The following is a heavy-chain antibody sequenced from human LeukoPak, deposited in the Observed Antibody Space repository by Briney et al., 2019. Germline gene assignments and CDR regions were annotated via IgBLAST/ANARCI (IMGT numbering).Heavy chain of an antibody. CDR2: ISGSGGST. CDR3: AKVPMVRGVSSNWFDP. D-gene: IGHD3-10*01. J-gene: IGHJ5*02. Sequence: GGSLRLSCAASRFTFSSYAMSWVRQAPGKGLEWVSAISGSGGSTYYADSVKGRFTISRDNSKNTPYLQMNSLRAEDTAVYYCAKVPMVRGVSSNWFDPWGQGTLVTVSS. V-gene: IGHV3-23*01. CDR1: RFTFSSYA.